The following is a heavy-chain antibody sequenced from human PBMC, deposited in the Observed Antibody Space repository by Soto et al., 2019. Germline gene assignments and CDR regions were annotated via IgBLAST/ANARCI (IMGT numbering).Heavy chain of an antibody. J-gene: IGHJ4*02. V-gene: IGHV1-3*01. CDR2: INAGNGNT. Sequence: SVKVACKASGYAFASYAMHWGRQAPGQRLEWMGWINAGNGNTKYSQKFQGRVTITRDTSASTAYMELSSLRSEDTAVYYCARSGFGDSAFEYWGQGTLVTVSS. D-gene: IGHD6-19*01. CDR1: GYAFASYA. CDR3: ARSGFGDSAFEY.